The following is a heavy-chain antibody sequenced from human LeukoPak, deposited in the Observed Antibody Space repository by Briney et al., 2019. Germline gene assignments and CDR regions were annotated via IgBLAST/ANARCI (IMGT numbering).Heavy chain of an antibody. D-gene: IGHD5-18*01. CDR3: AISRGYSYGLDY. J-gene: IGHJ4*02. CDR2: ISYDGSNK. CDR1: GFTFSSYA. V-gene: IGHV3-30*03. Sequence: GGSLRLSCAASGFTFSSYAMHWVRQAPGRGLEWVAIISYDGSNKYYADSVKGRFTISRDNANNSLYLQMNSLRDEDTALYYCAISRGYSYGLDYWGQGTLVTVSS.